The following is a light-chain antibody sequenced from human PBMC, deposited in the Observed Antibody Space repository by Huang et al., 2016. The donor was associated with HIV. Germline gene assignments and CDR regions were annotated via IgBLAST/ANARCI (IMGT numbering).Light chain of an antibody. J-gene: IGKJ1*01. V-gene: IGKV3-15*01. CDR1: PSVSFA. CDR2: GAS. CDR3: QQYNNWPWT. Sequence: EIVMTQSPATLSVSPGERVTLSGRATPSVSFARAWYQQRGGQAPRLLIYGASTRATGIPARFSGSGSGTEFTLTISSLQSEDFAVYYCQQYNNWPWTFGQGTKVEIE.